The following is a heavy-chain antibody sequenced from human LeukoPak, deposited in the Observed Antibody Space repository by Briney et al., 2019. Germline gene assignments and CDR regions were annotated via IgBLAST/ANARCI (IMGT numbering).Heavy chain of an antibody. D-gene: IGHD2-21*02. V-gene: IGHV4-61*02. CDR3: ARAQVVVVTGFDAFDI. J-gene: IGHJ3*02. CDR2: IYTSGST. Sequence: SQTLSLTCTVSGGSISSGSYYWSRIRQTAGKGLEWIGRIYTSGSTNYNPSLKSRVTISVDTSKNQFSLKLSSVTAADTAVYYCARAQVVVVTGFDAFDIWGQGTMVTVSS. CDR1: GGSISSGSYY.